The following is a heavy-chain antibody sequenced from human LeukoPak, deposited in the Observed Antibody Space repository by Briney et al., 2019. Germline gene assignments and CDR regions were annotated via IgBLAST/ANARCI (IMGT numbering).Heavy chain of an antibody. Sequence: GGSLRLSCAASEFSVGSNYMTWVRQAPGKGVEWVSLIYSGGSTYYADSVKGRFTISRVNSKNTLYFQMNSLRAEDTAVYYCARGPSGYHNPGGQGTLLTVSS. D-gene: IGHD5-12*01. J-gene: IGHJ4*02. V-gene: IGHV3-66*01. CDR3: ARGPSGYHNP. CDR1: EFSVGSNY. CDR2: IYSGGST.